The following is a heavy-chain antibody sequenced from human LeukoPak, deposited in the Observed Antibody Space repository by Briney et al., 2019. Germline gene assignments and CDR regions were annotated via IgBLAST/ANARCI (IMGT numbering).Heavy chain of an antibody. CDR3: ARGGYSSSRNWFDP. J-gene: IGHJ5*02. D-gene: IGHD6-13*01. V-gene: IGHV4-4*07. CDR1: GGSISSYY. Sequence: SETLSLTCTVSGGSISSYYWSWIRQPAGKGLEWIGRIYTSGSTNYNPSLKSRVTMSVDTSKNQFSLKLSSVTAADTAVYYCARGGYSSSRNWFDPWGQGTLVTVSS. CDR2: IYTSGST.